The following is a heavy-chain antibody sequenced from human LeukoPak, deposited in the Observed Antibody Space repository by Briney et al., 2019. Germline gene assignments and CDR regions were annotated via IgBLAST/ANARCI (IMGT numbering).Heavy chain of an antibody. CDR2: IYTSGST. CDR1: GGSISSYY. J-gene: IGHJ4*02. CDR3: ATGSSSWYPPSY. Sequence: SETLSLTCTVSGGSISSYYWSWIRQPAGKGLEWIGRIYTSGSTNYNPSLKSRVTISVDTSKNQFSLKLSSVTAADTAVYYCATGSSSWYPPSYWGQGTLVTVSS. V-gene: IGHV4-4*07. D-gene: IGHD6-13*01.